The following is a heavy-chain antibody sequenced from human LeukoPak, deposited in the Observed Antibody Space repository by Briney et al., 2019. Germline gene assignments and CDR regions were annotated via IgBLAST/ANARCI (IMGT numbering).Heavy chain of an antibody. V-gene: IGHV4-30-4*01. J-gene: IGHJ4*02. Sequence: TSETLSLTCTVSGGSISSGDYYWSWIRQPPGKGLEWIGYIYYSGSTYYNPSLKSRVTISVDTSKNQFSLKLSSVTAADTAVYYCARVRDSSGGFDYWGQGTLVTVSS. CDR1: GGSISSGDYY. D-gene: IGHD6-19*01. CDR3: ARVRDSSGGFDY. CDR2: IYYSGST.